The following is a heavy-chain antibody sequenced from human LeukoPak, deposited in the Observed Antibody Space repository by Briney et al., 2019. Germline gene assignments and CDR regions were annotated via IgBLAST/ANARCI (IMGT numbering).Heavy chain of an antibody. D-gene: IGHD6-19*01. J-gene: IGHJ4*02. CDR1: GFTFSSYE. CDR3: ARAPDSSGWYGGDY. Sequence: GGSLRLSCAASGFTFSSYEMNWVRQAPGKGLEWVSYISSSGSTIYYADSVKGRFTISRDNAKNSLYLQMNSLRAEDTAVYYCARAPDSSGWYGGDYWGQGTLVTVSS. CDR2: ISSSGSTI. V-gene: IGHV3-48*03.